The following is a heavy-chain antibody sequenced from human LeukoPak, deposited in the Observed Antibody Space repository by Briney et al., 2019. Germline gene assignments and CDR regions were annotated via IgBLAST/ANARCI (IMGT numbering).Heavy chain of an antibody. V-gene: IGHV4-39*01. CDR3: ASKSIAVASYFDY. Sequence: SETLSLTCTVSGGSISSSSYYWGWIRQPPGKGLEWIGSIYYSGSTYYNPSLKSRVTISVDTSKNQFSLKLSSVTAADTAVYYCASKSIAVASYFDYWGQGTLVTVSS. CDR1: GGSISSSSYY. D-gene: IGHD6-19*01. J-gene: IGHJ4*02. CDR2: IYYSGST.